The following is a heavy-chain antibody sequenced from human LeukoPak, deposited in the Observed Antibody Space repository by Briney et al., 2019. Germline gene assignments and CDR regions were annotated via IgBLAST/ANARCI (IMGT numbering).Heavy chain of an antibody. D-gene: IGHD3-22*01. CDR2: IYYSGST. Sequence: SETLSLTCTVSGVSIGSSSYYWGWIRQPPGKGLEWIGTIYYSGSTYYNPSLKSRLTMSVDTSKNQFSLKLSSVTVADTAIYYCARQTYYYDSSGHPYWYFDLWGRGTLVTVSS. CDR3: ARQTYYYDSSGHPYWYFDL. CDR1: GVSIGSSSYY. J-gene: IGHJ2*01. V-gene: IGHV4-39*01.